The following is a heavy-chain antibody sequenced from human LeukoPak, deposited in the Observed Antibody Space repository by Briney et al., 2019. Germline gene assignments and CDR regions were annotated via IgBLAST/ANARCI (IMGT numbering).Heavy chain of an antibody. J-gene: IGHJ4*02. D-gene: IGHD1-1*01. CDR3: ARVRNDEGGYYFDY. CDR2: INWNGGST. Sequence: PGGSLRLSCAASGFTFSSYSMNWVRHAPGKGLEWVSGINWNGGSTGYADSVKGRFTISRDNAKNSLYLQMNSLRAEDTALYHCARVRNDEGGYYFDYWGQGTLVTVSS. CDR1: GFTFSSYS. V-gene: IGHV3-20*01.